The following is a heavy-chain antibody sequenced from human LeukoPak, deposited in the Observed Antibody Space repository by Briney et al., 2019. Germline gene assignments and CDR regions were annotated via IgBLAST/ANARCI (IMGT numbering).Heavy chain of an antibody. CDR1: GFTFSSYW. Sequence: GGSLRLSCAASGFTFSSYWMTWVRLAPGKGLEWVANIKQDGSEKYYVDSVKGRFTISRDNAKNLLYLQTNSLRAEDTAVYYCARASSRYGDYWGQGTLVTVSS. D-gene: IGHD6-6*01. J-gene: IGHJ4*02. CDR3: ARASSRYGDY. CDR2: IKQDGSEK. V-gene: IGHV3-7*01.